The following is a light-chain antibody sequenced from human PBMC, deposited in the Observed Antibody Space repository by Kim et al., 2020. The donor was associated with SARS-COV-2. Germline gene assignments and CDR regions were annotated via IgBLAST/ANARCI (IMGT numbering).Light chain of an antibody. CDR1: QSVSSGY. J-gene: IGKJ1*01. CDR2: GAS. Sequence: SPGERATRSCRASQSVSSGYLDWYQQKPGKAPRLLSYGASSRATGIPDRFSGSGSGTDFTLTISRLEPEDFAVYYCQQYGSSPRTFGQGTKVDIK. V-gene: IGKV3-20*01. CDR3: QQYGSSPRT.